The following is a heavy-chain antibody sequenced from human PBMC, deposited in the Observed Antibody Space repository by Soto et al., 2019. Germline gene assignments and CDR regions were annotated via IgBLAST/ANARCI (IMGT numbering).Heavy chain of an antibody. CDR3: VKYSRLALDGFAI. J-gene: IGHJ3*02. CDR2: MFHRGDT. CDR1: GFSSSSGYY. Sequence: ASETLSLTCDVSGFSSSSGYYWGCICQSPVEGLEWIASMFHRGDTLYNPSLKSRVTIAVDTSKNQVSLEMTSVTAADTALCYWVKYSRLALDGFAIWAQGQWSPSPQ. D-gene: IGHD2-21*01. V-gene: IGHV4-38-2*01.